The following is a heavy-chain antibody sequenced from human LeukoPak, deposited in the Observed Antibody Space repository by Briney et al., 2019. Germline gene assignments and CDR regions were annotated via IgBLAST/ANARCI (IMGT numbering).Heavy chain of an antibody. V-gene: IGHV4-30-4*01. CDR1: GGSISSGDYY. D-gene: IGHD6-25*01. CDR2: IYYSGST. CDR3: ARDRSGIAAD. J-gene: IGHJ4*02. Sequence: SETLSLTCTVSGGSISSGDYYWSWIRQPPGKGLEWIGYIYYSGSTYYNPPLKSRVTMSVDTSKNQFSLKLSSVTAADTAVFYCARDRSGIAADWGQGILVTVSS.